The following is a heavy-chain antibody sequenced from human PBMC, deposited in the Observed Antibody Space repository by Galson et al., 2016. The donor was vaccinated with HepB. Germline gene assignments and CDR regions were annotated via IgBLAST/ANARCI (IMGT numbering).Heavy chain of an antibody. V-gene: IGHV3-7*03. D-gene: IGHD2-8*02. Sequence: LRLSCAASGFTFSTYWMSWVRQAPGKGLECVANINAGGGERYYVGSVEGRFTISRDNAKNLLYLQMNSLRAEDTAVYYCGRSGGPGTVDYWGQGTLVTVSS. J-gene: IGHJ4*02. CDR3: GRSGGPGTVDY. CDR1: GFTFSTYW. CDR2: INAGGGER.